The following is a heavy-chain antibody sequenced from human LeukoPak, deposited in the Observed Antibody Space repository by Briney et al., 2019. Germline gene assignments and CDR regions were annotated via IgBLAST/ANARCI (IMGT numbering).Heavy chain of an antibody. CDR2: INPNSGGT. Sequence: GASVKASCKASGYTFTGYFIHWVRQAPGQGLEWMGWINPNSGGTNYAQNFQGRVTMTRDTSISTVYMELSRLKSDDTAVYYCARLSSSWSTYFDYWGQGTLVTVSS. V-gene: IGHV1-2*02. J-gene: IGHJ4*02. D-gene: IGHD6-13*01. CDR3: ARLSSSWSTYFDY. CDR1: GYTFTGYF.